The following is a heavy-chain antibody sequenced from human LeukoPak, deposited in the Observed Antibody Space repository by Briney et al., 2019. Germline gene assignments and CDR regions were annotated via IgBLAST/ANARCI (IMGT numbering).Heavy chain of an antibody. Sequence: PGGSLRLSCAASGFTFSSYAMSWVRQAPGKGLEWVSAISGSGGSTYYADSVKGRFTISRDNSKNTLYLQMNSLRAEDTALYYCAKDLHSSGYRGPRDYWGQGTLVTVSS. CDR3: AKDLHSSGYRGPRDY. CDR1: GFTFSSYA. CDR2: ISGSGGST. V-gene: IGHV3-23*01. J-gene: IGHJ4*02. D-gene: IGHD3-22*01.